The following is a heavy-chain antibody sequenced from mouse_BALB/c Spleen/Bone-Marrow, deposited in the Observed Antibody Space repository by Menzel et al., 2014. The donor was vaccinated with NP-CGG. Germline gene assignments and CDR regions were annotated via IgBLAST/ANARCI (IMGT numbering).Heavy chain of an antibody. J-gene: IGHJ4*01. CDR3: ARDMITTRAMDY. D-gene: IGHD2-4*01. Sequence: QVQLQQSGAELVRPGTSVKISCKASGYTFTNYWLGWVKQRPGHGPEWIGDIYPGGGYTDYNEKFKGKATLTADTSSSTAHMQLSSLTSEDSTVYFCARDMITTRAMDYWGQGTSVTVSS. V-gene: IGHV1-63*02. CDR2: IYPGGGYT. CDR1: GYTFTNYW.